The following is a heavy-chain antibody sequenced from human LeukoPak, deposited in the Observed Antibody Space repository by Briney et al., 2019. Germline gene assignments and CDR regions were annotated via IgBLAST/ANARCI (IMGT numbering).Heavy chain of an antibody. V-gene: IGHV3-7*03. Sequence: GGSLRLPCAASGFTFSSYWMNWARQAPGKGLEWVASINHNGNVNYYVDSVKGRFTISRDNAKNSLYLQMSNLRAEDTAVYFCARGGGLDVRGQGATVTVSS. CDR3: ARGGGLDV. D-gene: IGHD3-16*01. J-gene: IGHJ6*02. CDR1: GFTFSSYW. CDR2: INHNGNVN.